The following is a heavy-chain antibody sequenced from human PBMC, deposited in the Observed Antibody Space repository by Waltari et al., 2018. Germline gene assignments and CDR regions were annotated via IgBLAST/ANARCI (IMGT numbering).Heavy chain of an antibody. CDR3: AREYCGGDCRLFDY. CDR2: VNPNGGGT. D-gene: IGHD2-21*02. J-gene: IGHJ4*02. Sequence: LVQSGAEVMKPGASVQVSCKASRDAVTEHYIHWVRQAHGQGLGQAPGQGLGVMGWVNPNGGGTNSAQRFAGRINVTWDTASSTAYMEFSRLTSGDTAVYFCAREYCGGDCRLFDYWGQGTLVTVSS. CDR1: RDAVTEHY. V-gene: IGHV1-2*02.